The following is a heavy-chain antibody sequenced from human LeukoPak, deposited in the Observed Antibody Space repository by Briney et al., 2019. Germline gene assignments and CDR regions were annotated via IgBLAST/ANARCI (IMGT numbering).Heavy chain of an antibody. V-gene: IGHV4-59*01. J-gene: IGHJ4*02. CDR1: GGSISNYY. CDR2: IYYSGST. CDR3: ARVQDRYYYDSSGYIH. D-gene: IGHD3-22*01. Sequence: PSETLSLTCTVSGGSISNYYWSWIRQPPGKGLEWIGYIYYSGSTNYNPSLKSRVTISVDTSKNQFSLKLSSATAADTAVYYCARVQDRYYYDSSGYIHWGQGTLVTVSS.